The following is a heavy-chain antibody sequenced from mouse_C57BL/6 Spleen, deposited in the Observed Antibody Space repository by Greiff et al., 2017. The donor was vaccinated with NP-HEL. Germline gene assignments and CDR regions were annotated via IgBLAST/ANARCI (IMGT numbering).Heavy chain of an antibody. V-gene: IGHV1-81*01. CDR3: ARLDYYGSPAWFAY. CDR2: IYPRSGNT. CDR1: GYTFTSYG. J-gene: IGHJ3*01. D-gene: IGHD1-1*01. Sequence: QVQLQQSGAELARPGASVKLSCKASGYTFTSYGISWVKQRTGQGLEWIGEIYPRSGNTYYNEKFKGKATLTADKSSSTAYMELRSLTSEDSAVYFCARLDYYGSPAWFAYWGQGTLVTVSA.